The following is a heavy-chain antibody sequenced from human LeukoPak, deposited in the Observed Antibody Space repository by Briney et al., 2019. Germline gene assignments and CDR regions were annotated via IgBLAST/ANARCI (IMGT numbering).Heavy chain of an antibody. CDR1: GFTFSSYT. D-gene: IGHD7-27*01. Sequence: GVLRLSCAASGFTFSSYTMSWVRQAPGKGLEWVSTITTSDGNTYYADSVKGRFTVSRDNSKNTLSLQMNSLRAEDTAVYYCAKDGGLWVSAHWGDSWGRGTLVTVSS. CDR2: ITTSDGNT. CDR3: AKDGGLWVSAHWGDS. J-gene: IGHJ4*02. V-gene: IGHV3-23*01.